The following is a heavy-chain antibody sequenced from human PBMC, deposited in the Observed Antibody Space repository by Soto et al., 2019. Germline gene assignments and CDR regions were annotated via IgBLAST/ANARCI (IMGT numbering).Heavy chain of an antibody. Sequence: SETLSLTCTVSGGSISSYYWSWIRQPPGKGLEWIGYIYYSGSTNYNPSLKSRVTISVDTSKNQFSLKLSSVTAADTAVYYCAKGALRGVILGEHLALYYFDYWGQGTLVTVSS. CDR3: AKGALRGVILGEHLALYYFDY. CDR1: GGSISSYY. CDR2: IYYSGST. D-gene: IGHD3-10*01. J-gene: IGHJ4*02. V-gene: IGHV4-59*12.